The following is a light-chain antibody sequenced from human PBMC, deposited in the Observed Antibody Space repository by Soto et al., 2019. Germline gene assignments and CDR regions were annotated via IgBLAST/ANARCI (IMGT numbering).Light chain of an antibody. CDR3: QQYNSYSP. V-gene: IGKV3D-7*01. CDR1: QSVSSNY. Sequence: PGERVTLSCRASQSVSSNYLTWCQQKPGQAPRLLISGASTRATSTPSRFSGSGSGTDFTLTISSLQPDDFATYYCQQYNSYSPFGQGTRLEIK. J-gene: IGKJ5*01. CDR2: GAS.